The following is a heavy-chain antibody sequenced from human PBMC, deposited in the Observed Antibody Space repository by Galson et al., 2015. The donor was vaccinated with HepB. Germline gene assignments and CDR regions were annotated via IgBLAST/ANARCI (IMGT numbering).Heavy chain of an antibody. CDR1: GGSISSSSYY. Sequence: ETLSLTCTVSGGSISSSSYYWGWIRQPPGKGLEWIGSTYYSGSTYYNPSLESRVTISADTSKNQFSLKLSSVTAADTAVYYCARHPSIAAAGNRFDPWGQGTLVTVSS. V-gene: IGHV4-39*01. CDR2: TYYSGST. J-gene: IGHJ5*02. CDR3: ARHPSIAAAGNRFDP. D-gene: IGHD6-13*01.